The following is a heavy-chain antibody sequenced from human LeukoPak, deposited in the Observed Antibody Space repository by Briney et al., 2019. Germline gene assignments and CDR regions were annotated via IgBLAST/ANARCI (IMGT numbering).Heavy chain of an antibody. J-gene: IGHJ4*02. V-gene: IGHV3-64*01. Sequence: PGGSLRLSCAASGFTFSSYGMHWVRQAPGKGLEYVSAIRSDGSSTVYPNAVKGRFTISRDNSKSTLYLQLGSLRAEDTAVYYCTRRYGDHSGWAGYHDSWGQGTLVTVSS. CDR1: GFTFSSYG. D-gene: IGHD6-19*01. CDR2: IRSDGSST. CDR3: TRRYGDHSGWAGYHDS.